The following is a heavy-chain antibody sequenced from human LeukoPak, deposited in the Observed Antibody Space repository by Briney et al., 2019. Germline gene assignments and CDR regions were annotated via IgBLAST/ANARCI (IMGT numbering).Heavy chain of an antibody. CDR2: INHSGST. V-gene: IGHV4-34*01. D-gene: IGHD3-10*01. J-gene: IGHJ5*02. CDR3: ARGPASGSDFAWFDP. Sequence: PSETLSLTCAVYGGSLNNYYWSRIRQPPGKGLEWIGEINHSGSTKFNPSLKSRVTILVDMSKSQFSLELRSVTAADTAVYYCARGPASGSDFAWFDPWGQGTLVTVSS. CDR1: GGSLNNYY.